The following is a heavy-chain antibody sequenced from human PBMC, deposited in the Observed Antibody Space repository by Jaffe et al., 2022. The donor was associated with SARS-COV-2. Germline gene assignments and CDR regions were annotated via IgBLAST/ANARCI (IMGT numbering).Heavy chain of an antibody. D-gene: IGHD3-10*01. V-gene: IGHV3-23*04. CDR3: AKPVFSSGSYLRSVDY. CDR2: ISGSSGST. Sequence: EVQLVESGGGLVQPGGSLRLSCAASGFTFSSYGMSWVRQAPGQGLEWVSAISGSSGSTYYADSVKGRFTISRDNSKNTLYLQMNSLRDEDTAVYYCAKPVFSSGSYLRSVDYWGQGTLVTVSS. J-gene: IGHJ4*02. CDR1: GFTFSSYG.